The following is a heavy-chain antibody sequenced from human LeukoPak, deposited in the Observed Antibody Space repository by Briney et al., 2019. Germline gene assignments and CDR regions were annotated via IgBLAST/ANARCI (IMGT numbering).Heavy chain of an antibody. V-gene: IGHV3-30*03. CDR3: ARDASITMIVVVHDAFDI. Sequence: GGSLRLSCAASGFTFSSYGMHWVRQAPGKGLEWVAVISYDGSNKYYADSVKGRFTISRDNAKNSLYLQMNSLRAEDTAVYYCARDASITMIVVVHDAFDIWGQGTMVTVSS. CDR2: ISYDGSNK. CDR1: GFTFSSYG. J-gene: IGHJ3*02. D-gene: IGHD3-22*01.